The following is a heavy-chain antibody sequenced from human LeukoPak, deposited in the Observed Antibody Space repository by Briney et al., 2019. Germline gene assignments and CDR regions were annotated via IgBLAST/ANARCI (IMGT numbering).Heavy chain of an antibody. CDR3: ARDWGYCSGGSCYSFDY. Sequence: PGRSLRLSCAASGFTFSSYAMHWVRQAPGKGLEWVAVISYDGSNKYYADSVKGRFTISRDNSKNTLYLHMNSLRAEDTAVYYCARDWGYCSGGSCYSFDYWGQGTLVTVSS. D-gene: IGHD2-15*01. CDR1: GFTFSSYA. CDR2: ISYDGSNK. J-gene: IGHJ4*02. V-gene: IGHV3-30*04.